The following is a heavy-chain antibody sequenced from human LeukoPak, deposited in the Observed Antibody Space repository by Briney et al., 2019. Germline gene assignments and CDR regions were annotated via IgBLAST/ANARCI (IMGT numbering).Heavy chain of an antibody. V-gene: IGHV3-21*01. J-gene: IGHJ4*02. CDR2: ISSSSSYI. D-gene: IGHD3-22*01. CDR3: ARDPPDYYYDSSGYRFDY. Sequence: GGSLRLSCAASGFTFSSYNMNWVRQAPGKGLEWVSSISSSSSYIYYADSVKGRFTISRDNAKNSLYLQMNSLRAEDTAVYYCARDPPDYYYDSSGYRFDYWGQGTLVTVSS. CDR1: GFTFSSYN.